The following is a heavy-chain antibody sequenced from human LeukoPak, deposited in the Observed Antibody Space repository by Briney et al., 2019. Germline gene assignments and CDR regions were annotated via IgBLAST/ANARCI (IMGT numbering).Heavy chain of an antibody. J-gene: IGHJ4*02. CDR3: ARGDTIFGVVIGYFDY. Sequence: ASVKVSCKASGYTFTGYYMHWVRQPPGHGLEWMGWINPNSGGTNYAQKFQGRVTMARDTSISTAYMELSRLRSDDTAVYYCARGDTIFGVVIGYFDYWGQGTLVTVSS. D-gene: IGHD3-3*01. CDR2: INPNSGGT. V-gene: IGHV1-2*02. CDR1: GYTFTGYY.